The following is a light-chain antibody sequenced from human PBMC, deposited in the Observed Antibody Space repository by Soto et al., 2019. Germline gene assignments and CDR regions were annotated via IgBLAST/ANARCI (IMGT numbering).Light chain of an antibody. CDR2: AAS. Sequence: DIQMTQSPSSLSASVGDRVTITCQASQGISNYLAWYQQKPGKVPKLLTYAASTLQSGVPSRFSGSGSGTDFTLTISSLQPEDVATYYCQKYNSAPLTFGGGTKVEIK. J-gene: IGKJ4*01. V-gene: IGKV1-27*01. CDR1: QGISNY. CDR3: QKYNSAPLT.